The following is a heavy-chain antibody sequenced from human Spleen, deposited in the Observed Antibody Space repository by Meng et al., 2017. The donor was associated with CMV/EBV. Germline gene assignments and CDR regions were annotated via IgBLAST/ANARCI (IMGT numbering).Heavy chain of an antibody. D-gene: IGHD6-13*01. CDR2: INSGNGDT. CDR1: GYTFTDSA. J-gene: IGHJ4*02. CDR3: ARVPAGTSFFDY. V-gene: IGHV1-3*01. Sequence: SCQASGYTFTDSAIHWVRQAPGKGLEWMGWINSGNGDTKFSQKFQGGVTFTRDTSATTAYMEVSSLRSADTAVYYCARVPAGTSFFDYWGQGTLVTVSS.